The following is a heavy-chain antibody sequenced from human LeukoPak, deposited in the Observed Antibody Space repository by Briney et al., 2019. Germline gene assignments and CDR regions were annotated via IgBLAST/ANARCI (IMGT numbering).Heavy chain of an antibody. CDR1: GGSISSYNYY. Sequence: PSETLSLTCTVSGGSISSYNYYWVWIRQPPGKGLEWIGYIYYSGSTYYNPSLKSRVTISVDTSKNQFSLKLSSVTAADTAVYYCARVPPVYNSGNYYKGTHFDYWGQGTLVTVSS. D-gene: IGHD3-10*01. V-gene: IGHV4-31*03. CDR3: ARVPPVYNSGNYYKGTHFDY. CDR2: IYYSGST. J-gene: IGHJ4*02.